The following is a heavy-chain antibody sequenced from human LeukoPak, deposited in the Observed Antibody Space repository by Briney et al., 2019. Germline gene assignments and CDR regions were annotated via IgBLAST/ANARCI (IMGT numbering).Heavy chain of an antibody. J-gene: IGHJ6*02. V-gene: IGHV3-21*01. CDR3: ARFPDPDKCGGDCYSPRHFSYYYGMDV. Sequence: GGSLRLSCAASGFTFSDYSMNWVRQAPGKGLEWVSTISSSSTYIYYADSVKGRFTISRDNAKNSLYLQMNSLRAEDTAVYYCARFPDPDKCGGDCYSPRHFSYYYGMDVWGQGTTVTVSS. CDR2: ISSSSTYI. CDR1: GFTFSDYS. D-gene: IGHD2-21*02.